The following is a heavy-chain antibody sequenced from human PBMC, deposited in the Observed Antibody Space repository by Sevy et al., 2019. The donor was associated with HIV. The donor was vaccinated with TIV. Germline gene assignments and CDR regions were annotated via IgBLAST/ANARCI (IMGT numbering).Heavy chain of an antibody. V-gene: IGHV4-34*01. CDR2: VSQSGSA. Sequence: SETLSLTCAVSGVSFSDYYWAWIRQPPGKGLEWIGEVSQSGSAHYKPSLRSRVSMSLATSNNHFSLKLTSVTAADTAVYYCARGPLFSPEYCSGGTCPTIDYWSQGTLVTVSS. D-gene: IGHD2-15*01. J-gene: IGHJ4*02. CDR1: GVSFSDYY. CDR3: ARGPLFSPEYCSGGTCPTIDY.